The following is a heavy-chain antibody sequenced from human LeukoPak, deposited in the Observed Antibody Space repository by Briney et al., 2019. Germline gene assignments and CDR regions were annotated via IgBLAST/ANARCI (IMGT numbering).Heavy chain of an antibody. V-gene: IGHV4-34*01. D-gene: IGHD6-13*01. J-gene: IGHJ4*02. CDR3: AGRIAATGFDY. Sequence: SETLSLTCAVYGGSFSGYYWSWIRQPPGKGLEWIGEINHSGSTNYSPSLKSRVTISVDTSKNQFSLKLSSVTAADTAVYYCAGRIAATGFDYWGQGTLVTVSS. CDR1: GGSFSGYY. CDR2: INHSGST.